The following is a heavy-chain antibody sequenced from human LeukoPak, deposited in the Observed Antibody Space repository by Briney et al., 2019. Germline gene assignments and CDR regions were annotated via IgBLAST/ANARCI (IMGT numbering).Heavy chain of an antibody. D-gene: IGHD3-3*01. CDR2: ISWNSGSI. CDR3: AKGRDFWSGFDY. CDR1: GFTFDDYA. J-gene: IGHJ4*02. Sequence: GRSLRLSCAASGFTFDDYAMHWVRQAPGKGLEWVSGISWNSGSIGYADSVKGRFTISRDNAKNSLYLQMNSLRAEDMALYCCAKGRDFWSGFDYWGQGTLVTVSS. V-gene: IGHV3-9*03.